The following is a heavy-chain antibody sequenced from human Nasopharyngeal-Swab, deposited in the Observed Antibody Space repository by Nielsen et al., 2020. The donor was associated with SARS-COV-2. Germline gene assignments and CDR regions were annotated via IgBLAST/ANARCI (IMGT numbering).Heavy chain of an antibody. J-gene: IGHJ4*02. D-gene: IGHD2-2*01. CDR2: MNPNSGNA. V-gene: IGHV1-8*02. Sequence: ASVKVSCKASGGTFSSYAISWVRQAPGQRLEWMGWMNPNSGNAGYAQKFQGRVTMTRDTSISTAYMELSSLTSEDTAVYYCARSSPAFGYWGQGTLVTVSS. CDR1: GGTFSSYA. CDR3: ARSSPAFGY.